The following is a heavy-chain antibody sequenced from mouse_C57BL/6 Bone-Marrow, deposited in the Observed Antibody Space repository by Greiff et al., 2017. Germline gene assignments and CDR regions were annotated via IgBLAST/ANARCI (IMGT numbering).Heavy chain of an antibody. J-gene: IGHJ1*03. CDR1: GFTFSDYG. D-gene: IGHD1-1*02. V-gene: IGHV5-15*01. CDR2: ISNLAYSI. Sequence: EVKLMESGGGLVQPGGSLKLSCAASGFTFSDYGMAWVRQAPRKGPEWVAFISNLAYSIYYADTVTGRFTLARENAKNTLYLEMSSLRSEDTAMYYCARRTGSYWYFDVWGTGTTVTVSS. CDR3: ARRTGSYWYFDV.